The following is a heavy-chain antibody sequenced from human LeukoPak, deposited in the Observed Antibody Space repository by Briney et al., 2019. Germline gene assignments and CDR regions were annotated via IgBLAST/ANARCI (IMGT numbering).Heavy chain of an antibody. CDR2: INSDGSWT. J-gene: IGHJ4*02. D-gene: IGHD2-15*01. V-gene: IGHV3-20*04. CDR1: GFTFDDYG. Sequence: GGSLRLSCAASGFTFDDYGMSWVRQAPGKGLVWVSHINSDGSWTGYADSVKGRFTISRDNAKSTLCLQMNSLRAEDTAVYYCAKQLGYCSDGSCYFPYWGQGTLVTVSS. CDR3: AKQLGYCSDGSCYFPY.